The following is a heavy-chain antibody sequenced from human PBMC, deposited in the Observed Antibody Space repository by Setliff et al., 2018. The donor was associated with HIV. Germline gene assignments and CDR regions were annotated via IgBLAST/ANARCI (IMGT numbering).Heavy chain of an antibody. D-gene: IGHD2-21*01. J-gene: IGHJ3*02. Sequence: PSETLSLTCTVSGVSTSSSTYYWGWIRQPPGKGLEWIGSIYYSGSTYYNPSLKSRVTISVDTSKKQFSLKLISVTDADTAIYYCARHPYVKDAFDIWGQGTMVTVS. CDR2: IYYSGST. V-gene: IGHV4-39*01. CDR1: GVSTSSSTYY. CDR3: ARHPYVKDAFDI.